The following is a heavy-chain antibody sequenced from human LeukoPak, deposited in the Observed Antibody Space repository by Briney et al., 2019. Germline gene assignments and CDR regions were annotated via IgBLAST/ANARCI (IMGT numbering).Heavy chain of an antibody. CDR3: VREATYYDFWSGLRGHYYYYYMDV. V-gene: IGHV4-59*01. D-gene: IGHD3-3*01. CDR1: GGSISSYY. J-gene: IGHJ6*03. Sequence: PSETLSLTRTVSGGSISSYYWSWIRQPPGKGLEWIGYIYYSGSTNYNPSLKSRVTISVDTSKNQFSLKLSSVTAADTALYYCVREATYYDFWSGLRGHYYYYYMDVWGKGTTVTVSS. CDR2: IYYSGST.